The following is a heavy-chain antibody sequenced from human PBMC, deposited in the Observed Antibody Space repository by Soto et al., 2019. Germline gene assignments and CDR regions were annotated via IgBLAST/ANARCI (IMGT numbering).Heavy chain of an antibody. CDR3: ARVVPATHTDY. J-gene: IGHJ4*02. CDR2: IYYSGST. Sequence: QVQLQESGPGLVKPSQTLSLTCTVSGASISSDNYYWSWIRQHPGKGLEWIGYIYYSGSTYYNPSPKRRVTISLATSPTQFSLKLSSVTAADTAVYYCARVVPATHTDYWGQGTLVTVAS. V-gene: IGHV4-31*03. D-gene: IGHD2-15*01. CDR1: GASISSDNYY.